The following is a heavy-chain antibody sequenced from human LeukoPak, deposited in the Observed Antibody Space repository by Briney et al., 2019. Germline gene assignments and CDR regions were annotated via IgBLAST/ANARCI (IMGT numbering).Heavy chain of an antibody. CDR2: IWYDGSNK. Sequence: GSLRLSCAASGFTFSSYGMHWVRQAPGKGLEWVAVIWYDGSNKYYADSVKGRFTISRDNSKNTLFLQMNSLGAEDTAVYYCARGVYRSSSSFDYWGQGTLVTVSS. CDR3: ARGVYRSSSSFDY. CDR1: GFTFSSYG. D-gene: IGHD6-13*01. J-gene: IGHJ4*02. V-gene: IGHV3-33*01.